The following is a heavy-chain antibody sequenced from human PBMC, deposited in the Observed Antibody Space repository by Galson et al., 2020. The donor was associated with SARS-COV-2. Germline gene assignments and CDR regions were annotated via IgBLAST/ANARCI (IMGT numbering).Heavy chain of an antibody. CDR3: AKDILTGYPYYYYGMDV. J-gene: IGHJ6*02. V-gene: IGHV3-30*18. CDR1: GFTFSSYG. D-gene: IGHD3-9*01. Sequence: GGSLRLSCAASGFTFSSYGMHWVRQAPGKGLEWVAVISYDGSNKYYADSVKGRFTISRDNSKNTLYLQMNSLRAEDTAVYYCAKDILTGYPYYYYGMDVWGQGTTVTVSS. CDR2: ISYDGSNK.